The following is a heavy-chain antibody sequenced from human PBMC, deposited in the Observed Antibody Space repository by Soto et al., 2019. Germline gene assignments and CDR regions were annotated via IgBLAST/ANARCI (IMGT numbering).Heavy chain of an antibody. D-gene: IGHD6-6*01. J-gene: IGHJ6*02. Sequence: PETLSLTCAVSGGSISSSNWWSWVRQPPGKGLEWIGEIYHSGSTNYNPSLKSRVTISVDKSKNQFSLKLSSVTAADTAVYYCARLSRSNKQLARRYGMDVWGQGTTVTGS. V-gene: IGHV4-4*03. CDR2: IYHSGST. CDR3: ARLSRSNKQLARRYGMDV. CDR1: GGSISSSNW.